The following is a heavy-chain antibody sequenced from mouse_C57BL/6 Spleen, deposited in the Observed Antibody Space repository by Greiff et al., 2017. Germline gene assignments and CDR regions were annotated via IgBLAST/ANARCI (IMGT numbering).Heavy chain of an antibody. CDR1: GYTFTSYW. J-gene: IGHJ2*01. Sequence: LVESGTELVKPGASVKLSCKASGYTFTSYWMHWVKQRPGQGLEWIGNINPSNGGTNYNEKFKSKATLTVDKSSSTAYMQLSSLTSEDSAVYYCAREVLLIPLWYFDYWGQGTTLTVSS. CDR3: AREVLLIPLWYFDY. V-gene: IGHV1-53*01. D-gene: IGHD2-10*01. CDR2: INPSNGGT.